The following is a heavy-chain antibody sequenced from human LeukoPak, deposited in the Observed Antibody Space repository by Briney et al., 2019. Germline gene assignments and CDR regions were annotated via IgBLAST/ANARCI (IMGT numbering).Heavy chain of an antibody. D-gene: IGHD3-10*01. CDR1: GFTFTSYG. CDR3: ARKGMGSPLDF. Sequence: ASVKVSCKTSGFTFTSYGISWMRQAPGQGLEWMAWISANNGDTHYAQRLQGRVTLTTDTSTGTAYMEERSLRSDDTAVYYCARKGMGSPLDFWGQGTLVTVSS. J-gene: IGHJ4*02. CDR2: ISANNGDT. V-gene: IGHV1-18*04.